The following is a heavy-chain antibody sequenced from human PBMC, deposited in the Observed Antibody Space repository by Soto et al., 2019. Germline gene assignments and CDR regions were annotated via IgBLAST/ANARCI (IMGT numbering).Heavy chain of an antibody. Sequence: GXSLRLSCAASGLTFRDAWLNWVRQAPGKGLEWVARIRSTAAGGTIHYAAPVNGRFTISRDDSGNTLYLRMSSLKTEDTAAYYCITDLPGGVSDYFDDWGQGTLVTVSS. V-gene: IGHV3-15*05. CDR2: IRSTAAGGTI. CDR3: ITDLPGGVSDYFDD. D-gene: IGHD3-3*01. CDR1: GLTFRDAW. J-gene: IGHJ4*02.